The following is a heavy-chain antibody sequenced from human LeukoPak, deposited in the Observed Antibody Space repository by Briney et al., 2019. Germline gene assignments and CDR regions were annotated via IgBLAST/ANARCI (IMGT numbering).Heavy chain of an antibody. J-gene: IGHJ4*02. V-gene: IGHV3-48*04. CDR3: AKEAESQAGYSSIFDC. Sequence: GGSLRLSCAASGLTFSKYSMTWVRHAPGTGLEWVSFIDTSSTIMYYTDSVKGRFTISRDNAKNSLYLQMNSLKVEDTAIYYCAKEAESQAGYSSIFDCWGQGTLVTVSS. CDR1: GLTFSKYS. CDR2: IDTSSTIM. D-gene: IGHD6-13*01.